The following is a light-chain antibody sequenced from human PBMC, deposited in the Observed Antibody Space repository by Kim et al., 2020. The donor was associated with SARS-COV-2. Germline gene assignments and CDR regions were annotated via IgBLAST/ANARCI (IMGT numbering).Light chain of an antibody. J-gene: IGLJ3*02. CDR1: NIGSKN. V-gene: IGLV3-9*01. CDR2: RDS. Sequence: SYELTQPLSVSVALGQTARITCGGNNIGSKNVHWYQQKPGQAPVLVIYRDSNRPSGLPKRFSGSNSGNTATLTISRAQAGDEADYYCQVWDSSTGVFGGGTQLTVL. CDR3: QVWDSSTGV.